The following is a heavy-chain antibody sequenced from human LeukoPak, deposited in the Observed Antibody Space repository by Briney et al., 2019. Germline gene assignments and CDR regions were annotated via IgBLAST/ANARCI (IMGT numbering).Heavy chain of an antibody. CDR3: ARDRPGYGSSWYSDY. D-gene: IGHD6-13*01. Sequence: PWGSLRLSCAASGFTFSSYSMNWVRQAPGKGLEWASYISGSSSTIYYADSVKGRFTISRDNAKNSLYLQMNSLRDEDTAVYYCARDRPGYGSSWYSDYWGQGTLVTVSS. V-gene: IGHV3-48*02. CDR2: ISGSSSTI. J-gene: IGHJ4*02. CDR1: GFTFSSYS.